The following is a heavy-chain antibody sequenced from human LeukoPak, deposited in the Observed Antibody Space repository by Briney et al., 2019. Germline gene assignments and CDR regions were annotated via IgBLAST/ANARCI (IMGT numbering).Heavy chain of an antibody. CDR2: IYTSGST. Sequence: SETLSLTCTVSGGSISSGSYYWSWIRQPAGKGLEWIGRIYTSGSTNYNSSLKSRVTISVDTSKNQFSLKLSSVTAADTAVYYCARARYTRDYYYMDVWGKGTTVTVSS. D-gene: IGHD1-14*01. CDR1: GGSISSGSYY. J-gene: IGHJ6*03. V-gene: IGHV4-61*02. CDR3: ARARYTRDYYYMDV.